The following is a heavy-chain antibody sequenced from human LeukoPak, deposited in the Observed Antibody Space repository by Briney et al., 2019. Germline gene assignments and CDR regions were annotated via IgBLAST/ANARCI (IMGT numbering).Heavy chain of an antibody. CDR2: IYWDDDK. V-gene: IGHV2-5*02. Sequence: SGPTLVKPTQTLTLTCTFSGFSLSSGGVGVGWIRQPPGKAWECLGIIYWDDDKRYSPSLNSRLTITKGTSKNQVVLTLTNIDPVDTATYYCAHRRITAAGPSFDYWGLGTLVTVSS. J-gene: IGHJ4*02. D-gene: IGHD6-13*01. CDR1: GFSLSSGGVG. CDR3: AHRRITAAGPSFDY.